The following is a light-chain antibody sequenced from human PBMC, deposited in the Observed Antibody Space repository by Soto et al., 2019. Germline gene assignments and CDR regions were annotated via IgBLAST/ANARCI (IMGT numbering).Light chain of an antibody. Sequence: DIVMTQSPDSLAVSLGERATINCKSSQSVLYSSNNKNYLAWYQQKPGQPPKLLIYWGSTRESGVPDRFSGSGSGTDFTLTISSLQAEDVAVYYCQKYYSTPVYTFGQGTKLEIK. CDR2: WGS. V-gene: IGKV4-1*01. CDR1: QSVLYSSNNKNY. CDR3: QKYYSTPVYT. J-gene: IGKJ2*01.